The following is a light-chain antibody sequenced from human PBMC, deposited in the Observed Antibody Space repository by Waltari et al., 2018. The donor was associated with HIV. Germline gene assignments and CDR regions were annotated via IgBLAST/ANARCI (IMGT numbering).Light chain of an antibody. CDR2: YNS. J-gene: IGLJ1*01. CDR3: QVWDGNIGHYV. V-gene: IGLV3-21*04. CDR1: NIGSES. Sequence: SYALTQPPSVSVAPGQTASITCGGNNIGSESVNWYQQRPSQAPVLVIYYNSDRPSGIPERFSGSNSGNTATLTISRAEAGDEADYYCQVWDGNIGHYVFGTGTKVTVL.